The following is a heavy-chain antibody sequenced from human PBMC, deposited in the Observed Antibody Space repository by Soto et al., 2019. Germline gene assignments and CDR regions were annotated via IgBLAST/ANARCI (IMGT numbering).Heavy chain of an antibody. CDR1: GFIFTNYA. CDR2: ISYDGSNK. CDR3: ARDYYGSGSYYGRMDV. V-gene: IGHV3-30-3*01. D-gene: IGHD3-10*01. Sequence: GGSLRLSCAASGFIFTNYAMNWVRQDPGKGLEWVALISYDGSNKYYVDSVKGRFTISRDNSKNTLYLQMNSLRVEDTAVYYCARDYYGSGSYYGRMDVCGQGTTVTVSS. J-gene: IGHJ6*02.